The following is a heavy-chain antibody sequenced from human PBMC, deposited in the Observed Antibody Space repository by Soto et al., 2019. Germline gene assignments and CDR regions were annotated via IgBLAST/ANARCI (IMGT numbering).Heavy chain of an antibody. V-gene: IGHV4-59*01. J-gene: IGHJ5*02. CDR2: IYYSGRT. Sequence: QVQLQESGPGLVKPSETLSLTCTVSGGSISRYYWSWIRQPPGKGLEWIGYIYYSGRTNYNPSLMITLTXSXDTXKNPCSLKLSSVTAAAPAVYYCARGYCSTTSCYIWDNWSDPWGQGPRVTVSS. CDR3: ARGYCSTTSCYIWDNWSDP. D-gene: IGHD2-2*02. CDR1: GGSISRYY.